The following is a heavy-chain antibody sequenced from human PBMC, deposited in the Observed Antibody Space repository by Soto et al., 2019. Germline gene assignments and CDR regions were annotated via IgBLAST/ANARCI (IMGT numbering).Heavy chain of an antibody. Sequence: SETLSLTCTVSGGSLSSYYWSWIRQPPGKGLEWIGYIYYSGSTNYNPSLKSRVTISVDTSKNQFSLKLSSVTAADTAVYYCAGYSSSWYDFDYWGQGALVTVSS. CDR3: AGYSSSWYDFDY. CDR2: IYYSGST. D-gene: IGHD6-13*01. V-gene: IGHV4-59*01. CDR1: GGSLSSYY. J-gene: IGHJ4*02.